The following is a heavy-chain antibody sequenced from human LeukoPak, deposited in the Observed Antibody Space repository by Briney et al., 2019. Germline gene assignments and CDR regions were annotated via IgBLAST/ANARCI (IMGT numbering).Heavy chain of an antibody. J-gene: IGHJ4*02. Sequence: GGSLRLSCAASGFIFSGYYMSWIRQAPGKGLEWVSYIGSSGRTIYYADSVRGRFTISRDNAKNSLYLQMNSLRAEDMALYYCAKDLTAMVTNGFDYWGQGTLVTVSS. CDR3: AKDLTAMVTNGFDY. CDR2: IGSSGRTI. CDR1: GFIFSGYY. V-gene: IGHV3-11*01. D-gene: IGHD5-18*01.